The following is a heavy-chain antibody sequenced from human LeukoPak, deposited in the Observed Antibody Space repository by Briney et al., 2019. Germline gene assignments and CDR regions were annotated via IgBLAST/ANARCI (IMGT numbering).Heavy chain of an antibody. CDR3: ARGGLSAAVKSLLFDY. CDR2: ISYDGSNK. CDR1: GFTFSSYA. V-gene: IGHV3-30-3*01. J-gene: IGHJ4*02. Sequence: GRSLRLSCAASGFTFSSYAMHWVRQAPGKGLEWVAVISYDGSNKYYADSVKGRFTISRDNSKNTLYLQMNSLRAEDTAVYYCARGGLSAAVKSLLFDYWGQGTLVTVSS. D-gene: IGHD6-13*01.